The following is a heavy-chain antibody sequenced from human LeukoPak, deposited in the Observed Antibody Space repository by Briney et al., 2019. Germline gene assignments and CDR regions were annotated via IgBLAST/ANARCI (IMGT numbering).Heavy chain of an antibody. J-gene: IGHJ6*03. Sequence: GASVKVSCKASGYTFTSYHMHWVRQAPGQGLEWMGIINPSGGTTNYAQKFRGRVTMTRDMSTSTAYIELRSLRSDDTAVYYCARADAGYSSGWPYYYYYYLDVWGKGTTVTVSS. V-gene: IGHV1-46*01. CDR3: ARADAGYSSGWPYYYYYYLDV. CDR2: INPSGGTT. CDR1: GYTFTSYH. D-gene: IGHD6-19*01.